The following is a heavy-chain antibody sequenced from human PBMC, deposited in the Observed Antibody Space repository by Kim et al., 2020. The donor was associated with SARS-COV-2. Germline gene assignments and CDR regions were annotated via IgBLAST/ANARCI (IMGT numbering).Heavy chain of an antibody. J-gene: IGHJ5*02. D-gene: IGHD2-2*02. Sequence: ASMKVSCKASGYTFTSYAMHWVRQAPGQRLEWMGWINAGNGNTKYSQKFQGRVTITRDTSASTAYMELSSLRSEDTAVYYCARLYCSSTSCYTVNWFDPWGQGTLVTVSS. CDR3: ARLYCSSTSCYTVNWFDP. CDR2: INAGNGNT. CDR1: GYTFTSYA. V-gene: IGHV1-3*01.